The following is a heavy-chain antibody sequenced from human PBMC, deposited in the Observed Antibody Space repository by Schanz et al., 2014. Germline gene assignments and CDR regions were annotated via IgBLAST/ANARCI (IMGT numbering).Heavy chain of an antibody. CDR1: GYTFTNYY. CDR2: IIPILGME. D-gene: IGHD3-22*01. Sequence: QAQLVQSGAEVKRPGASVKVSCKASGYTFTNYYIHWVRQAPGQGLEWMGKIIPILGMENYAQKFQGRVTITADISTSTAYMDLSSLRSDDTAVYYCARDIQYHYDTSGPVGAFDIWGQGTVVTVSS. V-gene: IGHV1-69*09. CDR3: ARDIQYHYDTSGPVGAFDI. J-gene: IGHJ3*02.